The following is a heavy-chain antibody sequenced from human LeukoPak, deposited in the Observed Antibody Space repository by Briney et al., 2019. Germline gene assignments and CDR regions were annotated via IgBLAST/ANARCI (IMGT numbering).Heavy chain of an antibody. CDR3: EGVAYSSSWFRDY. J-gene: IGHJ4*02. V-gene: IGHV4-39*07. CDR1: GGSISSGGYY. D-gene: IGHD6-13*01. Sequence: SETLSLTCTVSGGSISSGGYYWGWIRQPPGKGLEWIGSIYYSGSTYYNPSLKSRVTISVDTSKNQFSLKLSSVTAADTAVYYCEGVAYSSSWFRDYWGQGTLVTVSS. CDR2: IYYSGST.